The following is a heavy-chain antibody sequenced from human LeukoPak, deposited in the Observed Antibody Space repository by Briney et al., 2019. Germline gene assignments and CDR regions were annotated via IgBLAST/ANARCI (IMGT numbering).Heavy chain of an antibody. CDR2: TYYRSKWLN. J-gene: IGHJ4*02. Sequence: SQTLSLTCAISGDSVSRNTAAWHWIRQSRSRGLEWLGRTYYRSKWLNDYAVSVKSRITVNPDTSKNQFSLQLMSVTPDDTAVYYCARGPPFDYWGQGILVTVSS. V-gene: IGHV6-1*01. CDR1: GDSVSRNTAA. CDR3: ARGPPFDY.